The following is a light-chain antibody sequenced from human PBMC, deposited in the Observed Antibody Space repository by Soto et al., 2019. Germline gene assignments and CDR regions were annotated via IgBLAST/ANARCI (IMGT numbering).Light chain of an antibody. J-gene: IGKJ4*01. CDR3: QQYNKWPLT. V-gene: IGKV3-15*01. CDR1: QSVSSN. Sequence: EIVMTQSPVTLSVSPGERATLSCRASQSVSSNLAWYQQKPGQAPRLIIYGASSRATDITARFSGSGSGTEFILTISSLQSEDFAVYYCQQYNKWPLTFGGGTKVEIK. CDR2: GAS.